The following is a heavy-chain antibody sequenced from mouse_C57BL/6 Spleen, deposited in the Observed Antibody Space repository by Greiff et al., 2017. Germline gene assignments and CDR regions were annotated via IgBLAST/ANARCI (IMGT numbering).Heavy chain of an antibody. Sequence: QVQLQQPGAELVRPGASVTLSCKASGYTFTDYEMHWVKQTPVHGLEWIGAIDPETGGTAYNQKFKGKAILTADKSSSTAYMELRSLTSEDSAVYYCTRRRAVVARDAMDYWGQGTSVTVSS. CDR1: GYTFTDYE. J-gene: IGHJ4*01. V-gene: IGHV1-15*01. CDR2: IDPETGGT. D-gene: IGHD1-1*01. CDR3: TRRRAVVARDAMDY.